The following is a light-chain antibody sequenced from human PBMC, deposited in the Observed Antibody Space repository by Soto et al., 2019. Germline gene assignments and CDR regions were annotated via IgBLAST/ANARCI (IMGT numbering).Light chain of an antibody. Sequence: QSALTQPASVSGSPGQSITISCTGTSSDVGGYNYVSWYQQHPGKAPKLMIYDVSNRPSGVSNRFSGSQSGNTASLTISGLQAEDEADYYCSSYTSSSTGGDVFGTGTKVTVL. CDR1: SSDVGGYNY. J-gene: IGLJ1*01. CDR3: SSYTSSSTGGDV. V-gene: IGLV2-14*01. CDR2: DVS.